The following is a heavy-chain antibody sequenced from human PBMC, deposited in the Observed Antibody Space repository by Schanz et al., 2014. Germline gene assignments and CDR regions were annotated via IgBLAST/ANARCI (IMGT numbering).Heavy chain of an antibody. CDR3: AKVRYSSGWRGDYFDE. V-gene: IGHV3-23*04. CDR1: GFTFSTDA. J-gene: IGHJ4*02. CDR2: ISASGGDT. Sequence: EVQLVESGGGLIQPGGSLRLSCAASGFTFSTDAMSWVRQAPGKGLEWLSVISASGGDTYYADSVKGRFTISRDNSKNTRYLQMNSLRAEDTAVYCCAKVRYSSGWRGDYFDEWGQGTLVTGAS. D-gene: IGHD6-25*01.